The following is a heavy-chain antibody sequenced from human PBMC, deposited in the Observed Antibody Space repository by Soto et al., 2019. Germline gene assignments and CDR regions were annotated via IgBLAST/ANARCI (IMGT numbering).Heavy chain of an antibody. V-gene: IGHV3-30*18. J-gene: IGHJ4*02. D-gene: IGHD6-19*01. CDR2: VSHDGRNT. Sequence: GRSLSLSYAASGFTCRDYSMHWVRKAPGKGLEWVAVVSHDGRNTHYADSVKGRFTISRDSSKNTVSLEMTSLRAEDTAVYYCAKGGRQWLVTSDFNYWGQGALVTVSS. CDR3: AKGGRQWLVTSDFNY. CDR1: GFTCRDYS.